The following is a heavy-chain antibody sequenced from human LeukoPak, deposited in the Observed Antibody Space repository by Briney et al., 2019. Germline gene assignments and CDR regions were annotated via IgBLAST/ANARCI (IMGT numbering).Heavy chain of an antibody. J-gene: IGHJ4*02. Sequence: ASVNVSCKASGYTFTDYNINWVRQATGQGLEWMGRMHPKSGNTNYAQKFQGRVTMTRNTSISTAYMELSSLKSDDTAVYYCARVAGTVTGTDRHDWGQGTLVTVSS. D-gene: IGHD6-19*01. V-gene: IGHV1-8*01. CDR1: GYTFTDYN. CDR3: ARVAGTVTGTDRHD. CDR2: MHPKSGNT.